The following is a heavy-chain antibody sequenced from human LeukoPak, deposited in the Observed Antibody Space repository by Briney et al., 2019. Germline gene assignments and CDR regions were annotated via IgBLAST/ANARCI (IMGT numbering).Heavy chain of an antibody. D-gene: IGHD3-22*01. V-gene: IGHV4-59*01. CDR3: ARVVPPMIVVAYDAFDI. Sequence: PSETLSLTCTASGGSISSYYWSWIRQPPGKGLEWIGYIYYSGSTNYNPSLKSRVTISVDTSKNQFSLKLSSVTAADTAVYYCARVVPPMIVVAYDAFDIWGQGTMVTVSS. J-gene: IGHJ3*02. CDR2: IYYSGST. CDR1: GGSISSYY.